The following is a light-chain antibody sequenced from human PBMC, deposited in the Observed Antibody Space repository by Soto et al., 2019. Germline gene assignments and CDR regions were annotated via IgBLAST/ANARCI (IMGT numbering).Light chain of an antibody. CDR3: QQYNSIPLT. J-gene: IGKJ4*01. V-gene: IGKV1-5*03. CDR2: KAS. CDR1: QSISSW. Sequence: IQMTQSPSTLSASVGDRVTITCRASQSISSWLAWYQQKSGKAPKLLIYKASTLESGVPSRFSGSGSGTEFTLTISSLQPDDFATYYCQQYNSIPLTFGGGTKVEIK.